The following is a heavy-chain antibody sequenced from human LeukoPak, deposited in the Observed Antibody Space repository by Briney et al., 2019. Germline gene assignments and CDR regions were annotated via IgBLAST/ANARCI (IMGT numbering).Heavy chain of an antibody. CDR1: GGSFSGYY. CDR2: INHSGST. CDR3: ARAGSGSYRWGYYYYYYMDV. D-gene: IGHD1-26*01. Sequence: SETLSLTCAVYGGSFSGYYWSWIRQPQGKGLEWIGEINHSGSTNYNPSLKSRVTISVDTSKNQFSLKLSSVTAADTAVYYCARAGSGSYRWGYYYYYYMDVWGKGTTVTISS. V-gene: IGHV4-34*01. J-gene: IGHJ6*03.